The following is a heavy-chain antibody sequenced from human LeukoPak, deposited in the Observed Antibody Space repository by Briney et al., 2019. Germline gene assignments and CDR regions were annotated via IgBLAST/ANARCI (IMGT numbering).Heavy chain of an antibody. CDR3: AKTKSGWYVYYYYYYMDV. CDR1: GFTFSSYW. D-gene: IGHD6-19*01. CDR2: IKKDGSEK. V-gene: IGHV3-7*01. Sequence: GGSLRLSCAASGFTFSSYWMSWVRQVPGKGLEWVANIKKDGSEKKYVDSVKGRFTISRDNAENSLYLQMNSLRAEDTAVYYCAKTKSGWYVYYYYYYMDVWGKGTTVTVSS. J-gene: IGHJ6*03.